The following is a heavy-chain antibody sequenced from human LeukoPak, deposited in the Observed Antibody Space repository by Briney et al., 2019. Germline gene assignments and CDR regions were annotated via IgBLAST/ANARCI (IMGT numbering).Heavy chain of an antibody. Sequence: SETLSLTCAVYGGSFSGYYWSWIRQPPGKGLEWIGEINHIGTTNYNPSLKSRVTILVDTSRNQFSLKLSSVTAADTAVYYCARTLLESVAGPFDYWGQGTLVTVSS. CDR1: GGSFSGYY. D-gene: IGHD6-19*01. CDR2: INHIGTT. V-gene: IGHV4-34*01. CDR3: ARTLLESVAGPFDY. J-gene: IGHJ4*02.